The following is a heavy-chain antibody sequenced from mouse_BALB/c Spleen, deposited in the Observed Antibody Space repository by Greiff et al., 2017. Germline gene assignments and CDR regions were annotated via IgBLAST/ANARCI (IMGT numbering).Heavy chain of an antibody. J-gene: IGHJ1*01. Sequence: EVMLVESGGDLVKPGGSLKLSCAASGFTFSSYGMSWVRQTPDKRLEWVATISSGGSYTYYPDSVKGRFTISRDNAKNTLYLQMSSLKSEDTAMYYCARHGGYYPYWYFDVWGAGTTVTVSS. V-gene: IGHV5-6*01. D-gene: IGHD2-3*01. CDR3: ARHGGYYPYWYFDV. CDR2: ISSGGSYT. CDR1: GFTFSSYG.